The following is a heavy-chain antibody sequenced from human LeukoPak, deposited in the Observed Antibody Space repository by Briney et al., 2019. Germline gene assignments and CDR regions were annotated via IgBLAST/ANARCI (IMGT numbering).Heavy chain of an antibody. D-gene: IGHD3-3*01. J-gene: IGHJ4*02. V-gene: IGHV1-18*01. CDR2: ISAYNGNT. CDR1: GYTFTSYG. CDR3: ARGRGDVYDFWSGYSDVDTAMVPFDY. Sequence: ASVKVSGKASGYTFTSYGISWVRQAPGQGLEWMGWISAYNGNTNYAQKLQGRVTMTTDASTSTAYMELRSLRSDDTAVYYCARGRGDVYDFWSGYSDVDTAMVPFDYWGQGTLVTVSS.